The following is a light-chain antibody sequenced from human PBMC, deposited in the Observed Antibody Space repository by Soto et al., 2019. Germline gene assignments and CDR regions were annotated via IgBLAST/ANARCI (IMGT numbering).Light chain of an antibody. J-gene: IGLJ1*01. CDR2: DNN. V-gene: IGLV1-51*01. CDR1: SSNIGNNY. CDR3: GTWDSSLSAYV. Sequence: QSVLTQPPSVSAAPGQKVTISCSGSSSNIGNNYVSWYQQLPGTAPKLLIYDNNKRPSGIPDRFSGSKSSTSATLGITGLQTGDEADYYCGTWDSSLSAYVFGTGTNLTVL.